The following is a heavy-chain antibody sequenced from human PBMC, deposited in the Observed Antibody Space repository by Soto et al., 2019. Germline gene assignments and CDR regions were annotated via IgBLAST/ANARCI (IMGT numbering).Heavy chain of an antibody. V-gene: IGHV4-59*01. J-gene: IGHJ6*02. Sequence: PSETLSLTCTVSGGSISSYYWSWIRQSPGKGLEWIGYIYDGGSTNYNPSLQSRVTISVETPKNQLSLKLSSVTAADTAVYYCERARITMVREVVKYNMDVWGQGTTVTVSS. CDR2: IYDGGST. CDR3: ERARITMVREVVKYNMDV. D-gene: IGHD3-10*01. CDR1: GGSISSYY.